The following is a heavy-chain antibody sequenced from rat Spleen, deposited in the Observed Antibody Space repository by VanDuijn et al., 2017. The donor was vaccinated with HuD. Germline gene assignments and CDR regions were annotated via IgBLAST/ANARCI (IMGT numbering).Heavy chain of an antibody. D-gene: IGHD1-9*01. CDR3: ARQYYGYTD. V-gene: IGHV5S13*01. CDR2: ITPSGNYT. CDR1: GFTFSNYG. Sequence: EVQLVESGGGLVQPGGSLKLSCAASGFTFSNYGMNWVRQAPTKGLEWVASITPSGNYTYYRDSVKGRFTISRDNAKNTQYLQMDSLRSEDTASYYCARQYYGYTDWGQGTLVTVSS. J-gene: IGHJ3*01.